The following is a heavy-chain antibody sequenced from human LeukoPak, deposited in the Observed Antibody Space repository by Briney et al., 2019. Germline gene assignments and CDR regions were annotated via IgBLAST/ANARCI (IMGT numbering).Heavy chain of an antibody. V-gene: IGHV1-18*04. D-gene: IGHD3-10*01. CDR1: GYTFTSYG. J-gene: IGHJ4*02. CDR2: ISAYNGNT. Sequence: GASVKVSCTASGYTFTSYGISWVRQAPGQGLEWMGWISAYNGNTNYAQKLQGRVTMTTDTSTSTAYMELTSLRSDDTAVYYCARVYSTNYYGSGDRPFLFDYWGQGTVVTVSS. CDR3: ARVYSTNYYGSGDRPFLFDY.